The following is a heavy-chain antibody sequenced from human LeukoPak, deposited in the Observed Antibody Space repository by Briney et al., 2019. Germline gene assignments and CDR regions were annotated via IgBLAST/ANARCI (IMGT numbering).Heavy chain of an antibody. J-gene: IGHJ4*02. CDR1: GFTFSSYG. D-gene: IGHD3-22*01. Sequence: PGGSLRLSCAASGFTFSSYGMHWVRQAPGKGLEWVSAISGSGGSTYYADSVKGRFTISRDNSKNTLYLQMNSLRAEDTAVYYCATAPWDYDSSGYYFDYRGQGTLVTVSS. CDR3: ATAPWDYDSSGYYFDY. V-gene: IGHV3-23*01. CDR2: ISGSGGST.